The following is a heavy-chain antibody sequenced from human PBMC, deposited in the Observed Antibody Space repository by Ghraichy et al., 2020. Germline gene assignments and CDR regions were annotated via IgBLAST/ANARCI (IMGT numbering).Heavy chain of an antibody. V-gene: IGHV3-23*01. J-gene: IGHJ4*02. CDR2: ISGSGGST. D-gene: IGHD6-19*01. CDR3: AKEEKLAVAGPIDY. CDR1: GFTFSSYA. Sequence: GESLNISCAASGFTFSSYAMSWVRQAPGKGLEWVSVISGSGGSTYYADSVKVRFTISRDTSKNTQYLQMNSLRAEDTAVYYCAKEEKLAVAGPIDYWGQGTLVTVSS.